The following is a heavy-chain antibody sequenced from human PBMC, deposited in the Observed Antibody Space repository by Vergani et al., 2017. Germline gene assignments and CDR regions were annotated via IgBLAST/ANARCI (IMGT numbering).Heavy chain of an antibody. J-gene: IGHJ4*02. V-gene: IGHV1-69*01. Sequence: QVQLVQSGAEVKTPGSSVKVSCKSSVGTFSSYAISWVRQAPGQGLEWMGGIIPIFGTANYAQKFQGRVTITADEYTCTAYMELSSLRSEDTAVYYCARASGRSYLGDYWGQGTLVTVSS. CDR3: ARASGRSYLGDY. CDR2: IIPIFGTA. D-gene: IGHD2-15*01. CDR1: VGTFSSYA.